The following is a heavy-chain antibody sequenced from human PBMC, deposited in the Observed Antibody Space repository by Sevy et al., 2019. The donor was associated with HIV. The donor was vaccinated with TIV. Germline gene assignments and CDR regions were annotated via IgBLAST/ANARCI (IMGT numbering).Heavy chain of an antibody. CDR3: ARGEQWLVEGGWFDP. J-gene: IGHJ5*02. D-gene: IGHD6-19*01. CDR1: GGSISSYY. CDR2: IYYSGST. Sequence: SETLSLTCTVSGGSISSYYWSWIRQPPGKGLEWIGYIYYSGSTNYNPSLKSRVTISVDTSKNQFSLKLSSVTAAETAVYYCARGEQWLVEGGWFDPWGQGTLVTVSS. V-gene: IGHV4-59*01.